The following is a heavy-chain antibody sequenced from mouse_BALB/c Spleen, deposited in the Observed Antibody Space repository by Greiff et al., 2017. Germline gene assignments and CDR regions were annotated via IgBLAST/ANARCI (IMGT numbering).Heavy chain of an antibody. D-gene: IGHD1-1*01. CDR2: IDPSDSYT. CDR1: GYTFTSYW. Sequence: QVQLQQPGAELVKPGASVKMSCKASGYTFTSYWMHWVKQRPGQGLEWIGVIDPSDSYTSYNQKFKGKATLTVDTSSSTAYMQLSSLTSEDSAVYYCTRPLYGSSGGFAYWGQGTLVTVSA. CDR3: TRPLYGSSGGFAY. V-gene: IGHV1S127*01. J-gene: IGHJ3*01.